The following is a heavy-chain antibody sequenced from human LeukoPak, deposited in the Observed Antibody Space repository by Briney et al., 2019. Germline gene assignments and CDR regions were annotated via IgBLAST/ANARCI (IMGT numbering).Heavy chain of an antibody. CDR1: GFTFSIYS. D-gene: IGHD6-19*01. Sequence: GGSLRLSCAASGFTFSIYSMNWVRQAPGKGLEWVSYITTTSSVIYYGDSVKGRFTVSRDNAENSLYLQMSSLGAEDTAVYYCARLAMAGTGGFDIWGQGTMVTVSS. J-gene: IGHJ3*02. CDR2: ITTTSSVI. CDR3: ARLAMAGTGGFDI. V-gene: IGHV3-48*01.